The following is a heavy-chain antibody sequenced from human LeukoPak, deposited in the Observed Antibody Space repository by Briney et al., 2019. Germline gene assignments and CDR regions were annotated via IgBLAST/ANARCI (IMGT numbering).Heavy chain of an antibody. CDR3: ARGPAGYN. D-gene: IGHD1-1*01. Sequence: GGSLRLSCAASGFTVCSNHMSWVRQAPGKGLEWVSVIYSGGSTDYADSVKGRFTISRDNLKNTLYLQMNSLRAEDTAVYYCARGPAGYNWGQGTLVTFSS. J-gene: IGHJ4*02. CDR1: GFTVCSNH. CDR2: IYSGGST. V-gene: IGHV3-53*01.